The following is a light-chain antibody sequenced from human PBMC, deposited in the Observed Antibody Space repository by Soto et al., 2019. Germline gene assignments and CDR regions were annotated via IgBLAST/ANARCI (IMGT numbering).Light chain of an antibody. J-gene: IGKJ1*01. CDR3: QQYDNFPPT. CDR2: AAS. CDR1: QGIRSW. V-gene: IGKV1D-16*01. Sequence: DIQITQSPSSRSASVVDRVTITCLASQGIRSWLAWYQQKPEKAPKSLIYAASTLQTGVPPRFSGSGSGTDFALTISSLQPEDFATYYCQQYDNFPPTCGQGTKGDIK.